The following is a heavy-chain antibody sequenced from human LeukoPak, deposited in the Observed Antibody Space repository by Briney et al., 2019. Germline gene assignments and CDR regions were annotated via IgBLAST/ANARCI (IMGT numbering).Heavy chain of an antibody. Sequence: ASVKVSCKASGYTFSSYGISWVRQAPGQGLEWMGWISGYNDNTKYYAQKLQGRVTMTTDTSTSTAYMELRSLRSEDTAVYYCAVGYGRDAFDIWGQGTMVTVSS. CDR3: AVGYGRDAFDI. J-gene: IGHJ3*02. D-gene: IGHD5-18*01. V-gene: IGHV1-18*01. CDR2: ISGYNDNT. CDR1: GYTFSSYG.